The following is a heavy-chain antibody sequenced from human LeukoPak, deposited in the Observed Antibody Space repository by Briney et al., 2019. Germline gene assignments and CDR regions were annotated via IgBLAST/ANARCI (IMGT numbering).Heavy chain of an antibody. CDR2: ISAHNGNT. Sequence: ASEKVSCKASGYTFTSYGISWVRQAPGQGLEWMGWISAHNGNTNYAQKLQGRVTMTTDTSTSTAYMELRSLRSDDTAVYYCARSYGYADYFDYWGQGTLVTVSS. J-gene: IGHJ4*02. CDR1: GYTFTSYG. V-gene: IGHV1-18*01. D-gene: IGHD5-12*01. CDR3: ARSYGYADYFDY.